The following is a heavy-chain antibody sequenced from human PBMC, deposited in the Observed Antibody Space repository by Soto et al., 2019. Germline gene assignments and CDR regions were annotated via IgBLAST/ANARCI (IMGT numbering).Heavy chain of an antibody. Sequence: GGSLRLSCAASGFTFDDYAMHWVRQAPGKGLEWVSGLSWNSGSIGYADSVKGRFTISRDNAKNSLYPQMNSLRIEDTALYYCAKESSSGYQADYYGMDVWGQGTTVTVSS. V-gene: IGHV3-9*01. CDR3: AKESSSGYQADYYGMDV. J-gene: IGHJ6*02. CDR2: LSWNSGSI. D-gene: IGHD3-22*01. CDR1: GFTFDDYA.